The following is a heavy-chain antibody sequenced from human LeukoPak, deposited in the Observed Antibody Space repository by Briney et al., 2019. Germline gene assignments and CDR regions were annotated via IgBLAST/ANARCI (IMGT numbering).Heavy chain of an antibody. D-gene: IGHD3-16*02. J-gene: IGHJ4*02. CDR3: ARRGDYVWGSYRQYYFDY. Sequence: PSETLSLTCTVSGGSISSYYWSWIRQPPGKGLEWFGYTYYSGSTNYNPSLKSRVTISVDTSKNQFSLKLSSVTAADTAVYYCARRGDYVWGSYRQYYFDYWGQGTLVAVSS. CDR1: GGSISSYY. CDR2: TYYSGST. V-gene: IGHV4-59*08.